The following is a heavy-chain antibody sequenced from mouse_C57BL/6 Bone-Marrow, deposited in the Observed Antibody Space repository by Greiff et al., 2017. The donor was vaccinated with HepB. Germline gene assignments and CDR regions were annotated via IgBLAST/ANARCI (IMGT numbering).Heavy chain of an antibody. CDR1: GYTFTSYW. CDR2: IYPGSGST. J-gene: IGHJ2*01. V-gene: IGHV1-55*01. CDR3: ARHDNYMNYFDY. Sequence: VQLQQPGAELVKPGASVKMSCKASGYTFTSYWITWVKQRPGQGLEWIGDIYPGSGSTNYNEKFKNKATLTVYTSSRTAYMKLSSLTSEDSTFYYCARHDNYMNYFDYWGKGTTLTVSS. D-gene: IGHD1-3*01.